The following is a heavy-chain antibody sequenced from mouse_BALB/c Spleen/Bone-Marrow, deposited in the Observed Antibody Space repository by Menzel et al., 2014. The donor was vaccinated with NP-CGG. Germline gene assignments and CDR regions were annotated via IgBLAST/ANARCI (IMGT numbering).Heavy chain of an antibody. V-gene: IGHV14-3*02. Sequence: DVQLQESGAELVKPGASVKLSCTASGFNFKNPSMHWVRQRPEKGLEWMGGINPGNGNTKYGPKFQGKATITADTSSNTAYLQLSSLTSEDTAVYYCAPYYYGRWFTYWGQGTLVTVSA. J-gene: IGHJ3*01. D-gene: IGHD1-1*01. CDR2: INPGNGNT. CDR1: GFNFKNPS. CDR3: APYYYGRWFTY.